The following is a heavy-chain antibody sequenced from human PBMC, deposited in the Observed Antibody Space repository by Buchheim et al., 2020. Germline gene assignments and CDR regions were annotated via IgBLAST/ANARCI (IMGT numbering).Heavy chain of an antibody. CDR1: GFTFSSYG. CDR2: ISYDGSNK. Sequence: QVQLVESGGGVVQPGRSLRLSCAASGFTFSSYGMHWVRQAPGKGLEWVAVISYDGSNKYYADSVKGRFTISRDNSKNTLYLQMNSLRAEDTAVYYCAKGVRVTDSGFDYWGQGTL. D-gene: IGHD4-17*01. CDR3: AKGVRVTDSGFDY. J-gene: IGHJ4*02. V-gene: IGHV3-33*05.